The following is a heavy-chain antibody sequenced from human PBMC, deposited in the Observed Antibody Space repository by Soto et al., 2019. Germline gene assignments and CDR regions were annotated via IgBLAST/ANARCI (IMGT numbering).Heavy chain of an antibody. D-gene: IGHD2-15*01. CDR1: GFKFDDYV. CDR3: AKDIPFCGGGSCFSHGRGIPSSDY. J-gene: IGHJ4*02. V-gene: IGHV3-9*01. Sequence: GGSLRLSCAGSGFKFDDYVMHWVRQAPGKGLEWVSGISWNSGTIAYADSVRGRFTISRDNAKNSLYLQMNSLRAEDTALYYCAKDIPFCGGGSCFSHGRGIPSSDYWGRGTLVTVSS. CDR2: ISWNSGTI.